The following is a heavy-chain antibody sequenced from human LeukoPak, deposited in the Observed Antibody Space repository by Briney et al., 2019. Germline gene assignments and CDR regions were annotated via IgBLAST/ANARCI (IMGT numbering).Heavy chain of an antibody. D-gene: IGHD3/OR15-3a*01. CDR1: GFTFRSYE. J-gene: IGHJ5*01. CDR2: ISSSGNTI. CDR3: ARPESPLHGLSWYDS. Sequence: PGGCLRLSCAASGFTFRSYEMKWVRQAPGKGLEWVSYISSSGNTIYYADSVKGRFTISRDNAKDSLYLQMNSLRAEDTAVYYCARPESPLHGLSWYDSWGQGTLVTVSS. V-gene: IGHV3-48*03.